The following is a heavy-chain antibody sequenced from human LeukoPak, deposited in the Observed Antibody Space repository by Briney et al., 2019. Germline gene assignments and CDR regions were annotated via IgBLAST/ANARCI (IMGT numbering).Heavy chain of an antibody. CDR3: AKANYYDSSGYYENLDS. Sequence: GGSLRLSCAASGFTFNTYGMNWVRQAPGKGLEWVSFIYSSGSTIYYADSVKGRFTISRDNSKNTLYLQMNSLRAEDTAVYYCAKANYYDSSGYYENLDSWGQGTLVTVSS. D-gene: IGHD3-22*01. J-gene: IGHJ4*02. CDR2: IYSSGSTI. V-gene: IGHV3-48*01. CDR1: GFTFNTYG.